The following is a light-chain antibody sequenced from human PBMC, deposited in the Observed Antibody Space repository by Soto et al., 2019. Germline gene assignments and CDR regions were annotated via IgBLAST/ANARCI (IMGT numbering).Light chain of an antibody. Sequence: EIVLTQSPGTLSLSPGEIATLSCRASQSVSSTYLAWYQQRPGQAPRLLIYGASSRATGIPDRFSGSGSGTDFTLTVGRLEPEDFAVYFCQQYGSSPVTLGQGARLEIK. CDR2: GAS. V-gene: IGKV3-20*01. J-gene: IGKJ5*01. CDR1: QSVSSTY. CDR3: QQYGSSPVT.